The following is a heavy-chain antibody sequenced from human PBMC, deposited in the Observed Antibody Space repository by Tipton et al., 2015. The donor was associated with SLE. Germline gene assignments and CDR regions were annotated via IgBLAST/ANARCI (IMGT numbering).Heavy chain of an antibody. CDR2: IYYSGST. CDR1: GGSIISYY. J-gene: IGHJ6*02. CDR3: ARSRGPGDATTAYYYYYGMDV. V-gene: IGHV4-59*12. D-gene: IGHD1-1*01. Sequence: TLSLTCTVSGGSIISYYWNWIRQPPGKGLEWIGYIYYSGSTNYNPSLKSRVTISVDRSKNQFSLKLSSVTAADTAVYYCARSRGPGDATTAYYYYYGMDVWGQGTTVTVSS.